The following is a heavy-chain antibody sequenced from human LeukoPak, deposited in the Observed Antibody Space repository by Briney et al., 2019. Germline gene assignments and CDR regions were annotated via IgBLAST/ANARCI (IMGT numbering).Heavy chain of an antibody. CDR1: GYTFTSYG. CDR3: ARAAGLYCSSTSCYKGPPWYYYGMDV. Sequence: GASVKVSCKASGYTFTSYGISWVRQAPGQGLEWMGWINPNSGGTNYAQKFQGRVTMTRDTSISTAYMELSRLRSDDTAVYYCARAAGLYCSSTSCYKGPPWYYYGMDVWGQGTTVTVSS. CDR2: INPNSGGT. V-gene: IGHV1-2*02. J-gene: IGHJ6*02. D-gene: IGHD2-2*02.